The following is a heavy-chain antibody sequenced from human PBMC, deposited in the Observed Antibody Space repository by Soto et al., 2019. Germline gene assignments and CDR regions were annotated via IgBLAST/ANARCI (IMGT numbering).Heavy chain of an antibody. CDR3: ARHISYVLGPPGAFDP. CDR2: ISQDGSEK. Sequence: GGSLRLSCAASGFTFRSYWMSWVRQAPGRGLEWVATISQDGSEKYYVDSVKGRFTTSKDNAQNSLYLQMSSLRAEDTAVYYCARHISYVLGPPGAFDPWGQGTPVTVSS. V-gene: IGHV3-7*05. J-gene: IGHJ5*02. CDR1: GFTFRSYW. D-gene: IGHD3-16*01.